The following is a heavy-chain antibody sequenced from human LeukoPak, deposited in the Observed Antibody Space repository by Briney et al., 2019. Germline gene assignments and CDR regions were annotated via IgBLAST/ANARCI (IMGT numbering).Heavy chain of an antibody. Sequence: GGSLRLSCAASGFTFSDYYMSWIRQAPGKGLEWVSYISSSGSTIYYADSVKGRFTISRDNAKNSLYLQTNSLRAEDTAVYYCARAFPYYYGSGSNDIWGQGTMVTVSS. CDR3: ARAFPYYYGSGSNDI. J-gene: IGHJ3*02. CDR2: ISSSGSTI. V-gene: IGHV3-11*04. CDR1: GFTFSDYY. D-gene: IGHD3-10*01.